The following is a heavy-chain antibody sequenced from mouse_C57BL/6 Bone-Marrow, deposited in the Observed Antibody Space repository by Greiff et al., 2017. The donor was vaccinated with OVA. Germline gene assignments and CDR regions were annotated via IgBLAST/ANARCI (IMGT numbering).Heavy chain of an antibody. CDR2: IDPSDSYT. J-gene: IGHJ2*01. CDR1: GYTFTSYW. V-gene: IGHV1-59*01. Sequence: VQLQQPGAELVRPGTSVKLSCKASGYTFTSYWMHWVKQRPGQGLEWIGVIDPSDSYTNYNQKFKGKATLTVETSSSTAYMQLSSLTSEDSAVYYCARWGTTARGYFDDWGQGTTLTVST. D-gene: IGHD1-2*01. CDR3: ARWGTTARGYFDD.